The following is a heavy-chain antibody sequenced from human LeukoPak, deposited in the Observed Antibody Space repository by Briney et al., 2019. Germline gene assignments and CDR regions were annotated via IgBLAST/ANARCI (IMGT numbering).Heavy chain of an antibody. CDR1: GFTFSSYG. D-gene: IGHD1-7*01. Sequence: GGSLRLSCAASGFTFSSYGMHWVRQAPGKGLEWVAVISYDGSNKYYADSVKGRFAISRDNSKNTLYQQMNSLRAEDTAVYYCAKDRELWFDYWGQGTLVTVSS. V-gene: IGHV3-30*18. J-gene: IGHJ4*02. CDR2: ISYDGSNK. CDR3: AKDRELWFDY.